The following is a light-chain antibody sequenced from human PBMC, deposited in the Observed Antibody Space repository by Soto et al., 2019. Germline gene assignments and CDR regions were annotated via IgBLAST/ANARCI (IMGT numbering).Light chain of an antibody. CDR1: QSVTSSY. CDR3: QQYGSSPPWT. J-gene: IGKJ1*01. V-gene: IGKV3-20*01. CDR2: GAS. Sequence: EIVLTQSPGTLSLSPGEGATLSCRASQSVTSSYLAWFQQKPGQAPRLLIYGASSRATGIPDRFSGSGSGTDFTLSISRLEPEDFAVSYCQQYGSSPPWTFGQGTKVEIK.